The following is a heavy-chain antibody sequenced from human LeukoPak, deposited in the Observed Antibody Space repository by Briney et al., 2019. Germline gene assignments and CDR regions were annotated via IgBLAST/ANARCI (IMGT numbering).Heavy chain of an antibody. CDR2: INSDGSTT. D-gene: IGHD3-22*01. V-gene: IGHV3-74*01. Sequence: GGSLRLSCAASGFTFSNYWMHWVRQAPGKGLVWVLRINSDGSTTSYADFVKGRFTISRDNAKNTLYLQMNSLRAEDTAVYYCARASTSYYDTSGLDSWGQGTLVTVSS. CDR3: ARASTSYYDTSGLDS. CDR1: GFTFSNYW. J-gene: IGHJ4*02.